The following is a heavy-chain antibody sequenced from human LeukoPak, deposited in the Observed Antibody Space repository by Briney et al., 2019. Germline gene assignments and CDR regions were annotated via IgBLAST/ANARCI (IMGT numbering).Heavy chain of an antibody. D-gene: IGHD5-18*01. Sequence: GGSLRLSCAASGFTFSNYYMHWVRQVPGTGLVWVSRITSEGSTTRYADSVKGRFTISRDNGKNTLYLQMNSLRAEDTAVYYCARDQGSYGLFDYWGQGTLVTVSS. CDR3: ARDQGSYGLFDY. V-gene: IGHV3-74*01. J-gene: IGHJ4*02. CDR1: GFTFSNYY. CDR2: ITSEGSTT.